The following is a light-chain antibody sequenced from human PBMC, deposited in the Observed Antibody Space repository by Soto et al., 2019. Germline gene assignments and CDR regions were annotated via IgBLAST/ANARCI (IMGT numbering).Light chain of an antibody. CDR1: NSNIGNNK. Sequence: QSVLTQPPSASGTPVQRVTISCSGSNSNIGNNKVNWYQQLPGTAPKLLIYTSNQRPSGVPDLFSGSKSGTSASLAISGLQSEEEADYYCTSWGIFGPGTKRPVL. CDR3: TSWGI. CDR2: TSN. V-gene: IGLV1-44*01. J-gene: IGLJ1*01.